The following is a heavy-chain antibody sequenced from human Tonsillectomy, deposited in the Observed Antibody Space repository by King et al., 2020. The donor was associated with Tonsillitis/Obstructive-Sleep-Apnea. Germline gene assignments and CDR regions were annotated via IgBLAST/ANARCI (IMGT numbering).Heavy chain of an antibody. CDR2: IYSGGST. CDR1: GFTVSSNY. J-gene: IGHJ4*01. V-gene: IGHV3-53*01. D-gene: IGHD6-13*01. CDR3: ARASIAAAGYYFDY. Sequence: VQLVESGGGLIQPGGSLRLSCAASGFTVSSNYMSWVRQAPGKGLEWVSVIYSGGSTYYADSVKGRFTISRDNSKNTLYLQMNSLRAEDTAVYYCARASIAAAGYYFDYWGHGTLVTVSS.